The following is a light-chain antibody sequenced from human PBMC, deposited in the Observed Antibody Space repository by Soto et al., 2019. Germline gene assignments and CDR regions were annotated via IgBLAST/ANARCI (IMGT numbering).Light chain of an antibody. Sequence: DIQMTQSPSSLSASVGERVTITCRASQSISTYLNWYQQKRGKAPKFXMHAASSLDRGVPSRFSGSGAGTDFTLTISSLQPENFATDCCPQSYRTTRTFCQGTRLEIK. J-gene: IGKJ5*01. CDR1: QSISTY. V-gene: IGKV1-39*01. CDR3: PQSYRTTRT. CDR2: AAS.